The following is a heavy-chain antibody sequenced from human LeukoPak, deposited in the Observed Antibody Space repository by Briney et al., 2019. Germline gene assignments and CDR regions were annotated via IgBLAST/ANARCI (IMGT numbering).Heavy chain of an antibody. D-gene: IGHD3-10*01. CDR1: GYSIRSGYY. CDR2: IYPSGST. Sequence: SETLSLTCTVSGYSIRSGYYWGWIRQPPGKRLEWIGSIYPSGSTFYNPSLKSRVTISVDTSKNQFYLKVNSVTAADTAVYYCARDSGSGYYEAWGQGTLVTVSS. CDR3: ARDSGSGYYEA. J-gene: IGHJ5*02. V-gene: IGHV4-38-2*02.